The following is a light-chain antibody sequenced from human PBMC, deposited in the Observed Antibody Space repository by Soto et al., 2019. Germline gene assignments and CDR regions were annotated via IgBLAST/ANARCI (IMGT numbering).Light chain of an antibody. Sequence: EIVLTQSPATLSLSPGERATLSCRASPSVTNYLAWYQQKPGQAPRLLIYGAFNRAPGIPARFSGSGSGTDFTLTISSLEPEDFALYYCQQRSNWPLTFGGGTKVDIK. J-gene: IGKJ4*01. V-gene: IGKV3-11*01. CDR1: PSVTNY. CDR2: GAF. CDR3: QQRSNWPLT.